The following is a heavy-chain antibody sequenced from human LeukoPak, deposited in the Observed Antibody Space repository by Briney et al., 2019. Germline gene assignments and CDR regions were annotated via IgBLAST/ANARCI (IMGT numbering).Heavy chain of an antibody. CDR2: INPNSGGT. CDR1: RYTFTGYY. D-gene: IGHD3-10*01. J-gene: IGHJ4*02. V-gene: IGHV1-2*02. Sequence: ASVKVSCKASRYTFTGYYMHWVRQAPGQGLEWMGWINPNSGGTNYAQKFQGRVTMTRDTSISTAYMELSRLRSDDTAVYYCARDSIGPYYYGSGRNFDYWGQGTLVTVSS. CDR3: ARDSIGPYYYGSGRNFDY.